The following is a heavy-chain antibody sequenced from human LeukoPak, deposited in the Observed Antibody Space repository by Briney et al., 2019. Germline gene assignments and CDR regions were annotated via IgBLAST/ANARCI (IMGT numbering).Heavy chain of an antibody. CDR2: ISSSGTTT. D-gene: IGHD6-25*01. CDR1: GFSFSVYE. CDR3: TTLTGATKFDY. Sequence: GGSLRLSCAASGFSFSVYEMHWVRQAPGKGLEWISDISSSGTTTYYADSVKGRFTISRDNAKNSLYLQMNSLRAEDTAVYYCTTLTGATKFDYWGQGTLVTVSS. V-gene: IGHV3-48*03. J-gene: IGHJ4*02.